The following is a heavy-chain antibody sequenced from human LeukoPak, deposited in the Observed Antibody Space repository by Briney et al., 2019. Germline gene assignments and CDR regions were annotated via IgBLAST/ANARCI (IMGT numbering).Heavy chain of an antibody. CDR3: AKSGPYCSSTSCNYFDY. D-gene: IGHD2-2*01. CDR1: GFIFSNYA. Sequence: QSGGSLRLSCAASGFIFSNYAMSWVRQAPGKGLEWVSAISGDGGSTYYADSVKGRFTISRDNSKNALFLQMNSLRAEDTAVYYCAKSGPYCSSTSCNYFDYWGQGTLVTVSS. J-gene: IGHJ4*02. V-gene: IGHV3-23*01. CDR2: ISGDGGST.